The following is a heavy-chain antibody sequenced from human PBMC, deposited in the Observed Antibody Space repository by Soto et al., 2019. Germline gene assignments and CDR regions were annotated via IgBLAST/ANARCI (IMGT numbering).Heavy chain of an antibody. CDR1: GFSFSSYS. CDR3: ARGGPSRVNILDY. V-gene: IGHV3-48*01. Sequence: EVQLVESGGGLVQPGGSLRLSCAASGFSFSSYSMNWVRQAPGKGLEWVSYISSSSSTKYYADSVKGRFTIARDNAKNSLYLQMNSLRAEDTAVYYCARGGPSRVNILDYWGQGTLVTVSS. CDR2: ISSSSSTK. D-gene: IGHD3-3*01. J-gene: IGHJ4*02.